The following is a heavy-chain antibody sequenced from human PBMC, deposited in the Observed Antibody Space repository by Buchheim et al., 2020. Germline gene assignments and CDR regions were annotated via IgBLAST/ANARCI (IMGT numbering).Heavy chain of an antibody. Sequence: QVQLVESGGGVVQPGRSLRLSCAASGFTFSSYAMHWVRQAPGKGLEWVAVISYDGSNKYYADSVKGRFTISRDNSKKTLYLQMNSLRAEDTAVYYCARDRKSQLWAMGYYYYGMDVWGQGTT. J-gene: IGHJ6*02. CDR1: GFTFSSYA. V-gene: IGHV3-30-3*01. CDR2: ISYDGSNK. D-gene: IGHD5-18*01. CDR3: ARDRKSQLWAMGYYYYGMDV.